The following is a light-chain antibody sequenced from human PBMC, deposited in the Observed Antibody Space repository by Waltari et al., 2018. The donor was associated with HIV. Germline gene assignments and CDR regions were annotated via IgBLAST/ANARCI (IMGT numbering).Light chain of an antibody. CDR2: VAS. V-gene: IGKV2-28*01. Sequence: DVVMTQSPLSLRVTPGEPASISCRSSQSLLSRHGHTYLDWYLQKPGQSPQLLIYVASSRASGVPDRFSGSGSGTDFILKISRVEAEDVGVYYCRQALEAPLTFGGGTKVQIK. J-gene: IGKJ4*01. CDR3: RQALEAPLT. CDR1: QSLLSRHGHTY.